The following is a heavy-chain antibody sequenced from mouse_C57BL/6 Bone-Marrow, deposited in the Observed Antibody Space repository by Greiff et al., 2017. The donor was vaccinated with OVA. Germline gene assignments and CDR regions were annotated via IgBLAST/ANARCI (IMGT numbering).Heavy chain of an antibody. Sequence: VKVVESGPGLVAPSQSLSITCTVSGFSLTSYGVHWVRQPPGKGLEWLVVIWSDGSTTYNSALKSRLSISKDNSKSQVFLKMNSLQTDDTAMYYCARGRAYGNYDYFDYWGQGTTLTVSS. CDR2: IWSDGST. D-gene: IGHD2-1*01. CDR1: GFSLTSYG. CDR3: ARGRAYGNYDYFDY. V-gene: IGHV2-6*03. J-gene: IGHJ2*01.